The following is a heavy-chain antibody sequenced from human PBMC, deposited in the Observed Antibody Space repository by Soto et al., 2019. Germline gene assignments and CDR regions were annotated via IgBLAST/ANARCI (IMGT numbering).Heavy chain of an antibody. CDR1: GGTFSSYT. V-gene: IGHV1-69*02. Sequence: QVQLVQSGAEVKKPGSSVKVSYKASGGTFSSYTFSWVRQAPEQGLEWMGRIIPILGIANYAQKFQGRVTITADKSTSTAYMELSSLRSEDTAVYYCARDDGLAYCGGDCYSWGQGTLVTVSS. D-gene: IGHD2-21*02. CDR2: IIPILGIA. CDR3: ARDDGLAYCGGDCYS. J-gene: IGHJ4*02.